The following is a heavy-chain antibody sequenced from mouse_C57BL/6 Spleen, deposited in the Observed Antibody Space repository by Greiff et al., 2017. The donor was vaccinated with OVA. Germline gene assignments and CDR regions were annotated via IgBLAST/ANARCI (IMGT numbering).Heavy chain of an antibody. CDR3: AREDYYGSNYFDY. V-gene: IGHV1-52*01. CDR2: IDPSDSET. J-gene: IGHJ2*01. D-gene: IGHD1-1*01. CDR1: GYTFTSYW. Sequence: VQLQQPGAELVRPGSSVKLSCKASGYTFTSYWMHWVKQRPIQGLEWIGNIDPSDSETHYNQKFKDKATLTVDKSSSTAYMQLSSLTSEDSAVYYCAREDYYGSNYFDYWGQGTTLTVSS.